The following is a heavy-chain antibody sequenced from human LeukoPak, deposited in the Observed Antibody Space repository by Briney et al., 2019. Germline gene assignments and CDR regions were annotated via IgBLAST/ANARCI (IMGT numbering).Heavy chain of an antibody. CDR1: GGSFSGYY. D-gene: IGHD1-26*01. CDR2: INHSGST. Sequence: PSETLSLTCAVYGGSFSGYYCSWIRQPPGKGLEWIGEINHSGSTNYNPSLKSRVTISVDTSKNQFSLKLSSVTAADTAVYYCARGAVGATIDYWGQGTLVTVSS. CDR3: ARGAVGATIDY. J-gene: IGHJ4*02. V-gene: IGHV4-34*01.